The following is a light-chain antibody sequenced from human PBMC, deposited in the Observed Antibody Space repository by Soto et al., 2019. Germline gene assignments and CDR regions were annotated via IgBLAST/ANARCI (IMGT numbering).Light chain of an antibody. Sequence: DIQMTQSPSTLSASVGDRVTITCRASQSISSWLAWYQQKPGKAPKLLIYDASSLESGVPSRFSGSGSGTEFTLTISSLQSEDFAVYYCQQYNNWPVITFGQGTRLEIK. V-gene: IGKV1-5*01. CDR2: DAS. CDR3: QQYNNWPVIT. J-gene: IGKJ5*01. CDR1: QSISSW.